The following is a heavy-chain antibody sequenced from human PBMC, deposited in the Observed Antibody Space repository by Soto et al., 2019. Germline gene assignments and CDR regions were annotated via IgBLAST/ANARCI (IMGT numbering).Heavy chain of an antibody. D-gene: IGHD6-19*01. J-gene: IGHJ4*02. CDR1: GFTFSSYA. Sequence: GGSLRLSCAASGFTFSSYAMSWVRQAPGKGLEWISAISGSANNAYYADSVKGRLAVSRDNSKNTVYLQMNSLRAEDTAVYYFAKTGGSGWHLCDWGQGLLVTVSS. V-gene: IGHV3-23*01. CDR3: AKTGGSGWHLCD. CDR2: ISGSANNA.